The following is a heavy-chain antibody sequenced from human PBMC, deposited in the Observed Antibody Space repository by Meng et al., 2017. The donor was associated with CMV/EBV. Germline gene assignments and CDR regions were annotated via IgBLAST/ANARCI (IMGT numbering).Heavy chain of an antibody. CDR2: IYPGDSDT. D-gene: IGHD3-3*01. Sequence: GGSLRLSCKGSGYSFTSYWIGWVRQMPGKGLEWMGIIYPGDSDTRYSPSFQGQVTISADKSIRTAYLQWSSLKASDTAMYYCARRAYYDFWSGLNPYDAFDIWGQGTMVTVSS. CDR1: GYSFTSYW. CDR3: ARRAYYDFWSGLNPYDAFDI. J-gene: IGHJ3*02. V-gene: IGHV5-51*01.